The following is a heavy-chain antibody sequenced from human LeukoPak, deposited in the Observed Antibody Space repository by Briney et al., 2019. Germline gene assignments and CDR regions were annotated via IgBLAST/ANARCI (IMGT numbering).Heavy chain of an antibody. Sequence: ASVKVSCKASGYTFTGYYMHWVRQAPGQGLEWMGWINPNSGGTNYAQKFQGRVTMTRDTSISTAYMELSSLRSEDTAVYYCARDRFVAAAGMAYYYMDVWGKGTTVTVSS. V-gene: IGHV1-2*02. CDR2: INPNSGGT. D-gene: IGHD6-13*01. CDR1: GYTFTGYY. CDR3: ARDRFVAAAGMAYYYMDV. J-gene: IGHJ6*03.